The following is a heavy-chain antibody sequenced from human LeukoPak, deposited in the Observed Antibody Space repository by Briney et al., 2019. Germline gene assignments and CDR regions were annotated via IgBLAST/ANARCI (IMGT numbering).Heavy chain of an antibody. CDR3: AKSHRAFYSIMYYFDY. V-gene: IGHV3-23*01. CDR1: GFTFSSYA. CDR2: ISGSGGST. Sequence: GGSLRLSCAASGFTFSSYAMSWVRQAPGKGLEWVSAISGSGGSTYYADSVKGRFTISRDNSKNTLYLQMNSLRAEDTAVYYCAKSHRAFYSIMYYFDYWGQGTLVTVSS. J-gene: IGHJ4*02. D-gene: IGHD3-16*01.